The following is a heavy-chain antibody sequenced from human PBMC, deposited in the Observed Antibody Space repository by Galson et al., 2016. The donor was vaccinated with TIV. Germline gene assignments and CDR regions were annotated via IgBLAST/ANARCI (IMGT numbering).Heavy chain of an antibody. V-gene: IGHV1-69*02. CDR1: GGTFSSYT. J-gene: IGHJ6*02. CDR3: AKVPSSGFYYYYGMDV. CDR2: IIPLIGMI. Sequence: SVKVSCKASGGTFSSYTFNWVRQAPGQGLEWMGRIIPLIGMINYAQKFQGRVTITADKSTPTAYMELSSLRSVDTAVYYCAKVPSSGFYYYYGMDVWGQGPTVTVSS. D-gene: IGHD3-22*01.